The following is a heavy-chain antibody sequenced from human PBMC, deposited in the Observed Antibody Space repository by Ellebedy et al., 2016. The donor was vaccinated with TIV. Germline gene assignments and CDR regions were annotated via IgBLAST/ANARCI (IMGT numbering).Heavy chain of an antibody. CDR3: ATYPERLPVAGIYFHN. CDR2: IKTDGSET. D-gene: IGHD6-19*01. J-gene: IGHJ1*01. CDR1: GFSFSNFW. V-gene: IGHV3-7*01. Sequence: PGGSLRLSCAAWGFSFSNFWMSWVRQAPGKGLEWVAHIKTDGSETYYADSVRGRFTVFKDNSKNSLFLQMNSLRDEDTAVYYCATYPERLPVAGIYFHNWGQGTLVAVSS.